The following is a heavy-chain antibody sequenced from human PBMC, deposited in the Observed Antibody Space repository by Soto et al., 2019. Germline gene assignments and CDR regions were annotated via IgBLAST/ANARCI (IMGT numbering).Heavy chain of an antibody. V-gene: IGHV3-7*01. Sequence: GGSLRLSCAASGFTFSSYWMSWVRQAPGKGLEWVANIKQDGSEKYYVDSVKGRFTISRDNAKNSLYLQMNSLRAEDTAVYYCARNVLRFLEWLFGPPDDMDVWGKGTTVTVSS. CDR1: GFTFSSYW. CDR2: IKQDGSEK. CDR3: ARNVLRFLEWLFGPPDDMDV. D-gene: IGHD3-3*01. J-gene: IGHJ6*03.